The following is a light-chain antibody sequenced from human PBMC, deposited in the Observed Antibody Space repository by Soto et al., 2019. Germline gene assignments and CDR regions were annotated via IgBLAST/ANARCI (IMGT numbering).Light chain of an antibody. CDR3: SSYAGSNNLV. J-gene: IGLJ2*01. CDR2: EVT. Sequence: QSALTQPPSASGSPGQSVTISCTGTSSDVGGYNFVSWYQQYPGKAPKLIIHEVTQRPSGVPDRFSGSKSGNTASLTVSGLQTEDEADYYCSSYAGSNNLVFGGGTKLTVL. CDR1: SSDVGGYNF. V-gene: IGLV2-8*01.